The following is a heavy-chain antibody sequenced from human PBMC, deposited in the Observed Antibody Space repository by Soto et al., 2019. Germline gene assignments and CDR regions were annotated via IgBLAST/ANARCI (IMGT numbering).Heavy chain of an antibody. CDR2: TYYRSKWYN. CDR3: AREAAAGGAFDI. V-gene: IGHV6-1*01. D-gene: IGHD6-13*01. Sequence: PSQTLSLTCAISGDSVSSNSAAWNWIRQSPSRGLKWLGRTYYRSKWYNDYAVSVKSRIIINPDTSKNQFSLRLNSVTPEDTAVYYCAREAAAGGAFDIWGQGTMVTVSS. J-gene: IGHJ3*02. CDR1: GDSVSSNSAA.